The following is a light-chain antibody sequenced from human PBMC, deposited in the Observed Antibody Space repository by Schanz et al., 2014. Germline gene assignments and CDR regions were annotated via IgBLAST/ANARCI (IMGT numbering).Light chain of an antibody. CDR2: DVN. V-gene: IGLV2-14*03. Sequence: QSVLTQPASVSGSPGQTITISCTGTSSDVGGYNYVSWYQQHPGKAPKLMIYDVNNRPSGVSNRFSGSKSGNTASLTISGRQDEDEADYYCSAYTSSSTLVFGGGTQLTVL. J-gene: IGLJ2*01. CDR3: SAYTSSSTLV. CDR1: SSDVGGYNY.